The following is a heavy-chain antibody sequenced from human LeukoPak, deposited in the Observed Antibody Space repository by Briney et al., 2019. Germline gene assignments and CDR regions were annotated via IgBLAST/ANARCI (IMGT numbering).Heavy chain of an antibody. D-gene: IGHD1-1*01. Sequence: SVKVSCKASGGTFSSYAINWVRQAPGQGLEWMGRIIPIFGTANYAQKFQGRVTITTDESTSTAYMELSSLRSEDTAVYYCARVGRPLAPDYWGQGTLVTVSS. CDR1: GGTFSSYA. CDR3: ARVGRPLAPDY. V-gene: IGHV1-69*05. CDR2: IIPIFGTA. J-gene: IGHJ4*02.